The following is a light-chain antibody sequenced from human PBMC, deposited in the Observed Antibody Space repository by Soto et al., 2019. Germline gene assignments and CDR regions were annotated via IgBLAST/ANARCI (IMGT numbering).Light chain of an antibody. J-gene: IGKJ1*01. CDR1: QSVSGW. CDR3: QQYETFSGT. V-gene: IGKV1-5*01. CDR2: DAS. Sequence: DIQMTQSPSTLSASFVDTFTVTSRASQSVSGWLAWYQQKPGEAPKLLIYDASALPRGVPSRFSGSGSGTKFTLTIASLQPDDFATYYCQQYETFSGTFGPGTKVDIK.